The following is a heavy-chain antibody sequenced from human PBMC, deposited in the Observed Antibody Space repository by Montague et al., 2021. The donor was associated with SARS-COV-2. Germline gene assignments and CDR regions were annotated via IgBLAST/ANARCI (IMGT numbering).Heavy chain of an antibody. CDR1: GGPFSGYY. D-gene: IGHD3-22*01. CDR3: ARVAGGYYHDSSAYFNY. CDR2: INQSGST. Sequence: SETLSLTCAVYGGPFSGYYWSWIRQPPGKGLEWIGEINQSGSTNHNPSLKSRVTLSVDTSKRQFSLKLSSLTAADTAVYYCARVAGGYYHDSSAYFNYWGQGSLVTVSS. J-gene: IGHJ4*02. V-gene: IGHV4-34*01.